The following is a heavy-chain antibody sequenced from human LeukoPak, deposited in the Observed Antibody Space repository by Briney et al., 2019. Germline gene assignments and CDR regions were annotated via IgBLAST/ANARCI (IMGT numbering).Heavy chain of an antibody. J-gene: IGHJ4*02. V-gene: IGHV3-23*01. CDR1: GFTFSSYA. CDR2: ISGSCGST. Sequence: GGSLRLSCAASGFTFSSYAMSWVRQAPGKGLEWVSAISGSCGSTYYADSVKGRFTISRDNSKNTLYLQMNSLRAEDTAVYYCAKDLYYYDGFDYWGQGTLVTVSS. CDR3: AKDLYYYDGFDY. D-gene: IGHD3-22*01.